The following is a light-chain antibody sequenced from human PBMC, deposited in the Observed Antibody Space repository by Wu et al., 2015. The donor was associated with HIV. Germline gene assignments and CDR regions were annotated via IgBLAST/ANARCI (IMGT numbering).Light chain of an antibody. J-gene: IGKJ1*01. Sequence: EIVMTQSPATPSVSPGERATLSCRASQSVSSNLAWYQQKPGQAPRLLIYGASTRATGFPARFGGSGSGTEFTLTISSMQSEDFAVYYCQQYNNWPRTFGQGTKVE. CDR2: GAS. CDR1: QSVSSN. V-gene: IGKV3-15*01. CDR3: QQYNNWPRT.